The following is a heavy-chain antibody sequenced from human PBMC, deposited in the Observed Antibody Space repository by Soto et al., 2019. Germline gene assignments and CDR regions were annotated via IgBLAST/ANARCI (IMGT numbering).Heavy chain of an antibody. CDR3: AKDSGSSGSFDY. J-gene: IGHJ4*02. CDR1: GFTFSSYA. CDR2: ISGSGGST. D-gene: IGHD6-13*01. Sequence: EVQLLESGGGLVQPGGSLRLSCAASGFTFSSYAMSWVRQAPGKGLEWVSAISGSGGSTYYADSVKGRFTISRDNSKNTLYLQMNSLSAEDTAVYYCAKDSGSSGSFDYWGQGTLVAVSS. V-gene: IGHV3-23*01.